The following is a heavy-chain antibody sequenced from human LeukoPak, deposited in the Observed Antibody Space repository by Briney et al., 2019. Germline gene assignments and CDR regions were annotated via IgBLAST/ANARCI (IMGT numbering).Heavy chain of an antibody. CDR2: INHFGRT. V-gene: IGHV4-34*01. Sequence: SETLSLTCAVTGGSFSDFYWSWIRQPPGKGLECIGEINHFGRTNYNPSLKSRVTISIDTSKNQFSLKLTSVTAADTAVYYCAKQTGSGLFILPGGQGTLVTVSS. CDR3: AKQTGSGLFILP. CDR1: GGSFSDFY. D-gene: IGHD3/OR15-3a*01. J-gene: IGHJ4*02.